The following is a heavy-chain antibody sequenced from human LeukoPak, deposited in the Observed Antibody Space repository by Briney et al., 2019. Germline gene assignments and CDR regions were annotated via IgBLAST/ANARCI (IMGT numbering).Heavy chain of an antibody. D-gene: IGHD3-10*01. J-gene: IGHJ4*02. Sequence: SETLSLTCTVSGGSVSSGSYYWSWIRRPPGKGLEWIGYIYYSGSTNYSPSLKSRVTISLDTSKNQFSLKLSSVTAADTAVYYCARDYYGSGSYYDRLIDYWGQGTLVTVSS. CDR2: IYYSGST. CDR3: ARDYYGSGSYYDRLIDY. CDR1: GGSVSSGSYY. V-gene: IGHV4-61*01.